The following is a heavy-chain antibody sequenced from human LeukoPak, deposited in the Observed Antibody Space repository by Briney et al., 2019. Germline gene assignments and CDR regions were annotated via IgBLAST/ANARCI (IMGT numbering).Heavy chain of an antibody. V-gene: IGHV3-33*01. CDR1: GFTLSSHG. D-gene: IGHD6-13*01. Sequence: GGSLRPSCAASGFTLSSHGMHWVRQAPGKGLEWVAVIWNEAGNTYHAASAKGRFTISRDNSKKTLHLQMNSLRAEDTAVYYCARDRGSRWFGPIDYWGLGTLVTVSS. J-gene: IGHJ4*02. CDR3: ARDRGSRWFGPIDY. CDR2: IWNEAGNT.